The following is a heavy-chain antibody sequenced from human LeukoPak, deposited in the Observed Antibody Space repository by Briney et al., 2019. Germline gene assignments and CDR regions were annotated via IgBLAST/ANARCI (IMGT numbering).Heavy chain of an antibody. CDR2: IWYDGSNK. CDR1: GFTFSSYG. Sequence: GGSLRLSCAASGFTFSSYGMHWVRQAPGKGLEWVAVIWYDGSNKYYADSVKGRFTISRDNSKNTLYLQMNSLRAEDTAVYYCARSWNYVGIDYWGQGTLVTVSS. V-gene: IGHV3-33*01. CDR3: ARSWNYVGIDY. D-gene: IGHD1-7*01. J-gene: IGHJ4*02.